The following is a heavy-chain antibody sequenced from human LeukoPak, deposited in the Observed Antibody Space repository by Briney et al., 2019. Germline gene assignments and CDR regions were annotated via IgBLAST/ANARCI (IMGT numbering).Heavy chain of an antibody. V-gene: IGHV4-4*07. CDR1: GGSLSIYY. CDR2: IYTSGRT. D-gene: IGHD3-10*01. J-gene: IGHJ6*02. CDR3: ARESYGRRYYYGMDV. Sequence: SETLSLTCTLSGGSLSIYYWSWIRQPAGGGLEWIGRIYTSGRTNYNTSLKGRVTMSVDTSKNQFSLKLSSVTAADTAVYYCARESYGRRYYYGMDVWGQGTTVTVSS.